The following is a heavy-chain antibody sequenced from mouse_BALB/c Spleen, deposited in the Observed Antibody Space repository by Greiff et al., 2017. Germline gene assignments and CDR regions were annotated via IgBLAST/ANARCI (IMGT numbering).Heavy chain of an antibody. CDR2: INSNGGST. CDR3: ARHDKGYFDY. V-gene: IGHV5-6-2*01. Sequence: EVKLMESGGGLVKLGGSLKLSCAASGFTFSSYYMSWVRQTPEKRLELVAAINSNGGSTYYPDTVKGRFTISRDNAKNTLYLQMSSLKSEDTALYYCARHDKGYFDYWGQGTTLTVSS. J-gene: IGHJ2*01. CDR1: GFTFSSYY. D-gene: IGHD1-3*01.